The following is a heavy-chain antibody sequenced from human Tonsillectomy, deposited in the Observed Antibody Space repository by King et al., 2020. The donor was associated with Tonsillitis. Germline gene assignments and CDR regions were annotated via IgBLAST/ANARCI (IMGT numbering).Heavy chain of an antibody. CDR1: GYTFTDIY. D-gene: IGHD3-3*01. CDR2: INPNSGGT. J-gene: IGHJ4*02. Sequence: QLVQSGAEVKKPGASVKVSCKASGYTFTDIYMHGVRQAPGQGLEWLGWINPNSGGTNYAQKFQGRVTMTRETPISTAYMELSRLRSDDTAVYYCARKYYDFWSGYFPFGYWGQGTLVTVSS. CDR3: ARKYYDFWSGYFPFGY. V-gene: IGHV1-2*02.